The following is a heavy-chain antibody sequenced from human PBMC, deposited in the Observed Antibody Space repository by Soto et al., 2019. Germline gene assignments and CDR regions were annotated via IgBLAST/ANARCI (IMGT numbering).Heavy chain of an antibody. Sequence: QVQLVESGGGVVQPGRSLRLSCAASGFTFSSYGMHWVRQAPGKGLEWVAVIWYDGSNKYYADSVKGRFTISRDNSKNTLYLQMNSLRAEDTAVYYCARANIGDYFDYWGQGTLVTVSS. V-gene: IGHV3-33*01. D-gene: IGHD5-12*01. J-gene: IGHJ4*02. CDR2: IWYDGSNK. CDR1: GFTFSSYG. CDR3: ARANIGDYFDY.